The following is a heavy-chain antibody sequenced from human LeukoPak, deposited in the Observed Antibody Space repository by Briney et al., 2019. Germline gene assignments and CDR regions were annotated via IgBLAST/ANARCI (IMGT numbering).Heavy chain of an antibody. CDR3: ARGGGYSSGLDY. J-gene: IGHJ4*02. Sequence: SETLSLTCTVSGDSISSYYWSWIRQPPGKGLEWIGYIYYRGSTTYNPSLKSRVTISVDTSKNQFSLKLISVTAADTAVYYCARGGGYSSGLDYWGQGTLVTVSS. CDR2: IYYRGST. D-gene: IGHD6-19*01. V-gene: IGHV4-59*01. CDR1: GDSISSYY.